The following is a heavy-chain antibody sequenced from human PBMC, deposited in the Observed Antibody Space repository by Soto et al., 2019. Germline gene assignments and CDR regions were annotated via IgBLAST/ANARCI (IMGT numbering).Heavy chain of an antibody. Sequence: GSSLNRSCTCSGYNLTRFGIWWVPTMPCNGLEWIGIIYSGDSDTRYIPSFQGQVTFSANMSISTANLQWSSMKGSDTAMYYGAKRSSSDPFYHGMDACGHRPTVTVS. V-gene: IGHV5-51*01. D-gene: IGHD6-6*01. CDR2: IYSGDSDT. J-gene: IGHJ6*02. CDR1: GYNLTRFG. CDR3: AKRSSSDPFYHGMDA.